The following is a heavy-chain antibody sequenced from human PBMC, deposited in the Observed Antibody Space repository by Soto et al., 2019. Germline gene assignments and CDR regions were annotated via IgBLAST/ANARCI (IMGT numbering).Heavy chain of an antibody. CDR1: GGSFSGYY. D-gene: IGHD4-4*01. V-gene: IGHV4-34*01. CDR3: ARGSGPTTVTIYYYYYMDV. Sequence: QVQLQQWGAGLLKPSETLSLTCAVYGGSFSGYYWSWIRQPPGKGLEWIGEINHSGSTNYNPSLKSLVTISVDPSKNQSSLKLSSVTAADTAVYYCARGSGPTTVTIYYYYYMDVWGKGTTVTVSS. J-gene: IGHJ6*03. CDR2: INHSGST.